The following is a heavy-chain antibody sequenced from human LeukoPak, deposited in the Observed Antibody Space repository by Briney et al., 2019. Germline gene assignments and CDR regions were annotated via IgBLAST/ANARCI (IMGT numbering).Heavy chain of an antibody. D-gene: IGHD5-18*01. Sequence: ASVKVSCKTSGYTFTDYYIHWVRQAPGQGLEWMGGIIPIFGTANYAQKFQGRVTITTDESTSTAYMELSSLRSEDTAVYYCARNVGYSYGTGYYFDYWGQGTLVTVSS. CDR3: ARNVGYSYGTGYYFDY. J-gene: IGHJ4*02. CDR2: IIPIFGTA. CDR1: GYTFTDYY. V-gene: IGHV1-69*05.